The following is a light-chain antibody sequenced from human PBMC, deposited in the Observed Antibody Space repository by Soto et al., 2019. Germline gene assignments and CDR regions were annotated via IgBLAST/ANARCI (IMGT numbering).Light chain of an antibody. J-gene: IGKJ1*01. CDR1: QSINNW. CDR2: DAS. Sequence: DIQMTQSPSTLSASVGGRVTITCRASQSINNWLAWYQQKPGKAPKLLIYDASSLESGVPSRFSGSGSGTEFTLTISSLQPDDFETYYCQQYNSYFDFGQGTKVEIK. CDR3: QQYNSYFD. V-gene: IGKV1-5*01.